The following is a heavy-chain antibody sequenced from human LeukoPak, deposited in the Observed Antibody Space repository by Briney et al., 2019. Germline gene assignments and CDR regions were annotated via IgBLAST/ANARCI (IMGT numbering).Heavy chain of an antibody. CDR1: GFMFHQYA. V-gene: IGHV3-9*01. Sequence: GTSLRLSCDTSGFMFHQYAMHWVRLAPGKGLEWVSGIAWNSGKTDYADSVKGRFTISRDNAKNSLYLQMNSLRAEDTAVYYCARVGGVGDAFDIWGQGAMVTVSS. CDR3: ARVGGVGDAFDI. J-gene: IGHJ3*02. D-gene: IGHD3-16*01. CDR2: IAWNSGKT.